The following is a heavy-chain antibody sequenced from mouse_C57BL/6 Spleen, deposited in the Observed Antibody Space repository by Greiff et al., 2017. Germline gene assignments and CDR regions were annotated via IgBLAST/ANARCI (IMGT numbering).Heavy chain of an antibody. D-gene: IGHD1-1*02. J-gene: IGHJ1*03. CDR2: ISSGSSTI. CDR3: ARDGRIWDWYFDV. CDR1: GFTFSDYG. V-gene: IGHV5-17*01. Sequence: EVMLVESGGGLVKPGGSLKLSCAASGFTFSDYGMHWVRQAPEKGLEWVAYISSGSSTIYYADTVKGRFTISRDNAKNNLFLQMTSLRSEDTAMYYCARDGRIWDWYFDVWGTGTTVTVSS.